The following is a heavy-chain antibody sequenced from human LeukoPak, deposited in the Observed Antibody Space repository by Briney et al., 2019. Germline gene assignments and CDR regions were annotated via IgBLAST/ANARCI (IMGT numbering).Heavy chain of an antibody. J-gene: IGHJ6*02. CDR2: INPSGGST. CDR3: ARELYDILTGYKETKPYYYYYGMDV. CDR1: GYTFTSYY. V-gene: IGHV1-46*01. D-gene: IGHD3-9*01. Sequence: GASVKVSCKASGYTFTSYYMHWVRQAPGQGLEWMGIINPSGGSTSYAQKFQGRVTMTRDTSTSTVYMELSSLRSEDTAVYYCARELYDILTGYKETKPYYYYYGMDVWGQGTTVTVSS.